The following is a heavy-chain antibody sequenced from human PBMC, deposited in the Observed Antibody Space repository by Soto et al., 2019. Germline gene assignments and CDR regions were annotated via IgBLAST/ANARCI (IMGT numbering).Heavy chain of an antibody. Sequence: SETLSLTCAVYGGSFSGYYWSWIRQPPGKGLEWIGEINHSGSTNYNPSLKSRVTISVDTSKNQFSLKLSSVTAADTAVYYCARGRRIAARHPHFDYWGQGTLVTVSS. D-gene: IGHD6-6*01. CDR1: GGSFSGYY. CDR3: ARGRRIAARHPHFDY. CDR2: INHSGST. J-gene: IGHJ4*02. V-gene: IGHV4-34*01.